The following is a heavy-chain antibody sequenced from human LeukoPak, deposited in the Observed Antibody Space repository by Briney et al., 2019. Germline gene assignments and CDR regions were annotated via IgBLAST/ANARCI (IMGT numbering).Heavy chain of an antibody. J-gene: IGHJ6*02. CDR1: GYTFTRYV. D-gene: IGHD6-13*01. V-gene: IGHV1-8*01. CDR2: MHPNSGNT. CDR3: ARTFTPGYSSSWYVPQWLGRYYYYGMDV. Sequence: ASVKVSCKASGYTFTRYVINGVRQAAGQGVEWMGWMHPNSGNTGYAQKFQGRVTMTRNTYISTAYMELSSLRSEDTAVYYCARTFTPGYSSSWYVPQWLGRYYYYGMDVWGQGTTVTVSS.